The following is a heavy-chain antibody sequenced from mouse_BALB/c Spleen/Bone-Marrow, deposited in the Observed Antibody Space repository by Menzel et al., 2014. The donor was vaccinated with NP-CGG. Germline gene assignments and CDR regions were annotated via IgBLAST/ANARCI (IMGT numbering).Heavy chain of an antibody. J-gene: IGHJ3*01. Sequence: VQVVASGAELVKPGAPVKLSCKASGYTFTSYWMNWVKQRPGRGLEWIGRIDPSDSETHYNQKFKDKATLTVDKSSSTAYIQLSSLTSEDSAVYYCARGGYLFAYWGQGTLVTVSA. V-gene: IGHV1-69*02. CDR1: GYTFTSYW. D-gene: IGHD3-1*01. CDR2: IDPSDSET. CDR3: ARGGYLFAY.